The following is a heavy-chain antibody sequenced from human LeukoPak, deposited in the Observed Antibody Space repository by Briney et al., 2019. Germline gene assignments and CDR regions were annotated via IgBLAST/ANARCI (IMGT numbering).Heavy chain of an antibody. Sequence: SETLSLICAVYGGSFSGYYWSWIRQPPGKGLEWIGEINHSGSTNYNPSLKSRVTISVDTSKNQFSLKLSSVTAADTAVYYCARGLADNWFDPWGQGTLVTVSS. CDR3: ARGLADNWFDP. CDR2: INHSGST. J-gene: IGHJ5*02. V-gene: IGHV4-34*01. CDR1: GGSFSGYY.